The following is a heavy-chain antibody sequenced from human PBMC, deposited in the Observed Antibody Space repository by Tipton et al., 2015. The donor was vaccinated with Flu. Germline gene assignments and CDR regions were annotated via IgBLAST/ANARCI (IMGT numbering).Heavy chain of an antibody. V-gene: IGHV1-2*02. CDR2: INPNSGGT. CDR3: ATDGYGSTSSNQYYFDY. D-gene: IGHD2-2*01. CDR1: GYTFTGYY. Sequence: QSGPEVKKPGASVKVSCKASGYTFTGYYMHWVRQAPGQGLEWMGWINPNSGGTNYAQKFQGRVTMTRDTSISTAYMELSRLRSDDTAVYYCATDGYGSTSSNQYYFDYWGQGTLVTVSS. J-gene: IGHJ4*02.